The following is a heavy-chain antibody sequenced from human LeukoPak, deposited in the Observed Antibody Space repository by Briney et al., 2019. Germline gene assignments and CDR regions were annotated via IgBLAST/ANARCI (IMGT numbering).Heavy chain of an antibody. CDR2: IIPILGIA. V-gene: IGHV1-69*04. CDR3: ASPLRGSSTSRYQN. J-gene: IGHJ4*02. CDR1: GGTFSSYA. Sequence: GASVKVSCKASGGTFSSYAISWVRQAPGQGLEWMGRIIPILGIANYAQKFQGRVTITADKSTSTAYMELSSLRSEDTAVYYCASPLRGSSTSRYQNWGQGTLVTVSS. D-gene: IGHD2-2*01.